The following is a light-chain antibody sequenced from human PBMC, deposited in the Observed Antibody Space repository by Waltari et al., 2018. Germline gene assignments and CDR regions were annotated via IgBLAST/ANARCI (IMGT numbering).Light chain of an antibody. CDR2: DGS. CDR3: QQYSASSWT. Sequence: EIVLTQSPGTLLLSPGERAPLSCRASRSVSSNFLAWYKQKPGQAPRLHIYDGSTRAAGIPDRFSGSGSGTDFTLTISRLEPEDFAVYYCQQYSASSWTFGQGTKVQIK. V-gene: IGKV3-20*01. J-gene: IGKJ1*01. CDR1: RSVSSNF.